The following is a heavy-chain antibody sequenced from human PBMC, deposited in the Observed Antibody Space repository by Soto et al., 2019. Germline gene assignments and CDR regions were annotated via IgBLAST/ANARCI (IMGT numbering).Heavy chain of an antibody. CDR1: GFTFSSYD. CDR3: TKRLGSTATTYGDS. D-gene: IGHD1-1*01. V-gene: IGHV3-23*01. J-gene: IGHJ4*02. CDR2: ISDNGGAT. Sequence: VGSLRLSCTASGFTFSSYDMSWGRQAPGKGLEWVSVISDNGGATYYVDSVKGRFTISRDNSRNILYLQMNSLRVEDTAVYYCTKRLGSTATTYGDSWGQGTLVTVSS.